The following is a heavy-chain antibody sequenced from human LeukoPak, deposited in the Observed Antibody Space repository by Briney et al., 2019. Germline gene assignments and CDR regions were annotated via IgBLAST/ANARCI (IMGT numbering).Heavy chain of an antibody. V-gene: IGHV4-30-2*06. J-gene: IGHJ5*02. CDR2: IYHSGST. CDR1: GGSISSGGYS. D-gene: IGHD2-2*01. CDR3: ARGARYCSSTSCYPFDP. Sequence: PSQTLSLTCAVSGGSISSGGYSWSWIRQSPGKGLEWIGYIYHSGSTYYNPSLKSRVTISVDRSKNQFSLKLSSVTAADTAVYYCARGARYCSSTSCYPFDPWGQGTLVTVSS.